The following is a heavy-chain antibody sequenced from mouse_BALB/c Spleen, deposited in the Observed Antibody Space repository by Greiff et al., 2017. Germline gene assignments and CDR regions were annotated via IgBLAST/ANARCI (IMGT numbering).Heavy chain of an antibody. V-gene: IGHV14-3*02. CDR2: IDPANGNT. CDR3: ARGGYGNYYAMDY. Sequence: EVQVVESGAELVKPGASVKLSCTASGFNIKDTYMHWVKQRPEQGLEWIGRIDPANGNTKYDPKFQGKATITADTSSNTAYLQLSSLTSEDTAVYYCARGGYGNYYAMDYWGQGTSVTVSS. J-gene: IGHJ4*01. CDR1: GFNIKDTY. D-gene: IGHD2-1*01.